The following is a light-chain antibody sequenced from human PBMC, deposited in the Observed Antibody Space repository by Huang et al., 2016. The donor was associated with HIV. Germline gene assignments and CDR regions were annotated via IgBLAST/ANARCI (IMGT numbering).Light chain of an antibody. Sequence: DIQMTQSPSSLSASVGDRVTITCRASQGISNSLAWYQQKPGKAPKLLLFSASRLESGVPSRFSGSGSGTDYTLTISSLQAEDFATYYCQHYYSTPLTFGGGTKVEIK. V-gene: IGKV1-NL1*01. CDR1: QGISNS. CDR3: QHYYSTPLT. CDR2: SAS. J-gene: IGKJ4*01.